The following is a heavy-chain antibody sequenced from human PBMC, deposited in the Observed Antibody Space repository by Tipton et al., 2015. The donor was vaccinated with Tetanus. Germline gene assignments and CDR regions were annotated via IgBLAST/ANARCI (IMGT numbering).Heavy chain of an antibody. D-gene: IGHD6-13*01. CDR2: ISAYNGNA. Sequence: QSGAEVKKPGASVKVSCKASGYTFTGYYMHWVRQAPGQGLEWMGWISAYNGNADYARRLQDRVTMTSDTSTSTAYMELRSLRSDDTAVYYCAREAMAAAGTGDYWGQGTLVAVSS. CDR1: GYTFTGYY. CDR3: AREAMAAAGTGDY. J-gene: IGHJ4*02. V-gene: IGHV1-18*04.